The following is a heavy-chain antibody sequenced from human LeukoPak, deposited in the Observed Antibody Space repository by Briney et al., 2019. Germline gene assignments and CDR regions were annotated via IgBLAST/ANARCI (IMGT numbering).Heavy chain of an antibody. J-gene: IGHJ4*02. CDR3: AKEGYYGSGSFPDY. CDR1: GFTFSSYA. CDR2: LSDSGGST. D-gene: IGHD3-10*01. V-gene: IGHV3-23*01. Sequence: GGSLRLSCAASGFTFSSYAMTWVRQAPGKGLEWVSTLSDSGGSTYYADSVRGRFTISRDNSKNTLYLQMNSLRAEDTAVYYCAKEGYYGSGSFPDYWGQGTLVTVSS.